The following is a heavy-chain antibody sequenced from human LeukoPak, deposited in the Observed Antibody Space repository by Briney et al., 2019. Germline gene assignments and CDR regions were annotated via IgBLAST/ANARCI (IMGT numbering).Heavy chain of an antibody. CDR1: GFTFSSYA. Sequence: PGGSLRLSCAASGFTFSSYAMHWVRQAPGKGLEWVAVISYDGSNKYYADSVKGRFTISRDNSKNTLYLQMNSLRAEDTAVYYCAREGGGGIVVVPAAIAGDNDAFDIWGQGTMVTVSS. J-gene: IGHJ3*02. V-gene: IGHV3-30-3*01. CDR2: ISYDGSNK. D-gene: IGHD2-2*01. CDR3: AREGGGGIVVVPAAIAGDNDAFDI.